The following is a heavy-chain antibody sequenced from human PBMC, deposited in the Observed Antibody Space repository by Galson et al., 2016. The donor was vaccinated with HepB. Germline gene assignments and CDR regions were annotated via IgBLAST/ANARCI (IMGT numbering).Heavy chain of an antibody. J-gene: IGHJ6*02. Sequence: TLSLTCTISGDSFKNAGHYWTWVRQHPGKGLEWIGYIYYGGRPFYNPSPKGRVSISGDTSRNQFSLSLSSVTAADTAVYYCERDDRVGLEPDGLDVWGQGTMVIVSS. V-gene: IGHV4-31*03. CDR3: ERDDRVGLEPDGLDV. D-gene: IGHD1-1*01. CDR2: IYYGGRP. CDR1: GDSFKNAGHY.